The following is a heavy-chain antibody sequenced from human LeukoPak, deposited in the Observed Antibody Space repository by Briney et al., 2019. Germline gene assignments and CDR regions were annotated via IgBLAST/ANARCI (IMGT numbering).Heavy chain of an antibody. CDR3: ARGGRYFDWPTRGRWFDP. CDR2: INHSGST. J-gene: IGHJ5*02. CDR1: GGSFSGYY. Sequence: SETLSLTCAVYGGSFSGYYWSWIRQPPGKGLEWIGEINHSGSTNYNPSLKSLVTTSVDTSKNQFSLKLSSVTAADTAVYYCARGGRYFDWPTRGRWFDPWGQGTLVTVSS. D-gene: IGHD3-9*01. V-gene: IGHV4-34*01.